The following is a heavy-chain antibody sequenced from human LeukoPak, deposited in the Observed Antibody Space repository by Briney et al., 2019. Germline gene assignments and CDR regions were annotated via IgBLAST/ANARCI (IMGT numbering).Heavy chain of an antibody. CDR2: ISGSGGST. CDR3: AKDLGYSGYAGDY. D-gene: IGHD5-12*01. CDR1: GFTFSSYA. J-gene: IGHJ4*02. Sequence: GGSLRLSCAASGFTFSSYAMSWVHQAPGKGLEWVSAISGSGGSTYYADSVKGRFTITRDNSKNTLYLQMNSLRAEDTAVYYCAKDLGYSGYAGDYWGQGTLVTVSS. V-gene: IGHV3-23*01.